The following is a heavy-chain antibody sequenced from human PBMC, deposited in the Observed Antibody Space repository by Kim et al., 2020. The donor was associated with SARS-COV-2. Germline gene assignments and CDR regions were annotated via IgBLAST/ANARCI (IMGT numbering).Heavy chain of an antibody. CDR2: IYYTGST. D-gene: IGHD3-22*01. J-gene: IGHJ4*02. CDR1: GGSIGDYY. CDR3: ARRRAVRGFYGFDY. V-gene: IGHV4-59*08. Sequence: SETLSLTCTVSGGSIGDYYWSWIRQPPGKGLEWIGYIYYTGSTNYNPSLKSRVTISLDTSKNQFSLRLSSVTAADTAVYFCARRRAVRGFYGFDYWGQGTLVTVSS.